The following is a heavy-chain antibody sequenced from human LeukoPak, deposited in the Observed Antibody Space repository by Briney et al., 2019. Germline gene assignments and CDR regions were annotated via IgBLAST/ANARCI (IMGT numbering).Heavy chain of an antibody. CDR2: IYSTGTS. D-gene: IGHD3-10*01. Sequence: AETLSLTCTVSVGSITTDYWNWIRQSPGEGLEWMGYIYSTGTSIYNPSLQGRVTISMDPSKKQFSLKVTSVTAADTAVYYCASFYYGSGLAEDYWGQGILVAVSS. CDR3: ASFYYGSGLAEDY. J-gene: IGHJ4*02. CDR1: VGSITTDY. V-gene: IGHV4-59*08.